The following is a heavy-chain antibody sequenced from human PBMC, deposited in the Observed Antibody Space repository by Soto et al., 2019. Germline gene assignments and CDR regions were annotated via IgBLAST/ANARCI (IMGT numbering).Heavy chain of an antibody. CDR2: INAGNGNT. Sequence: ASVKVSCKASGYTFTSYAMHWVRQAPGQRLEWMGWINAGNGNTKYSQKFQGRVTITRDTSASTAYMELNSLRAEDTAVYYCARGGGTTVVTDSGYWGQGTLVTVSS. CDR3: ARGGGTTVVTDSGY. CDR1: GYTFTSYA. D-gene: IGHD4-17*01. J-gene: IGHJ4*02. V-gene: IGHV1-3*01.